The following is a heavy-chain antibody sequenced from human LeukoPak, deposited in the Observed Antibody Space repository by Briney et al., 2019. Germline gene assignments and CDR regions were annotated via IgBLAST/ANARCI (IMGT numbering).Heavy chain of an antibody. Sequence: SETLSLTCTVSGGSISNNYWSWIRQPPGKGLEWIGYIYYSGSTNHNPSLKSRVTISIDTSKNQFSLKLSSVTAAETAVYYCARRGYYYDSSHYYYFDYWGQGTLVTVSS. CDR3: ARRGYYYDSSHYYYFDY. CDR1: GGSISNNY. J-gene: IGHJ4*02. V-gene: IGHV4-59*08. CDR2: IYYSGST. D-gene: IGHD3-22*01.